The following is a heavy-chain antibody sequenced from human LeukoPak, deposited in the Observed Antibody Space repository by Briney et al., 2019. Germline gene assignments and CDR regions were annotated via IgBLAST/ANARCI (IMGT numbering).Heavy chain of an antibody. J-gene: IGHJ6*02. Sequence: ASVKVSCKASGGTFSSYAISWVRQAPGQGLEWMGGIIPIFGTANYAQKFQGRVTITADESTSTAYMELSSLRSEDTAVYYCARDSWERMTDYYYYYGMDVWGQGTTVTVSS. V-gene: IGHV1-69*13. D-gene: IGHD1-26*01. CDR3: ARDSWERMTDYYYYYGMDV. CDR1: GGTFSSYA. CDR2: IIPIFGTA.